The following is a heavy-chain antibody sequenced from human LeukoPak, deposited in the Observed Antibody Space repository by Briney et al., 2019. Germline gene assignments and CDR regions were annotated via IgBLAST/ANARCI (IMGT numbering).Heavy chain of an antibody. CDR3: ARHGMVNGSGSYYNS. Sequence: GESLKISCKGSGYSFTSYWIGWVRQMPGKGLEWMGIIYPGDSDTRYSPSFQGQVTISADKSISTAYLQWSSLKASDTAMYYCARHGMVNGSGSYYNSWGQGTLVTVSS. CDR2: IYPGDSDT. D-gene: IGHD3-10*01. V-gene: IGHV5-51*01. CDR1: GYSFTSYW. J-gene: IGHJ4*02.